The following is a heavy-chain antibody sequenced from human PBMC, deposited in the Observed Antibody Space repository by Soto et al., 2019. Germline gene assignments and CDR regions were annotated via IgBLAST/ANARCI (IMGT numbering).Heavy chain of an antibody. D-gene: IGHD3-10*01. J-gene: IGHJ4*02. V-gene: IGHV4-34*01. Sequence: SETLSLTCAVYGGSFCGYYWSWFRQPPGKGLEWIGEINHSGSTNYNPSLKSRVTISVDTSKNQFSLKLSSVTAADTAVYYCARGTPMVRGVIITGFPDYWGQGTLVTVSS. CDR3: ARGTPMVRGVIITGFPDY. CDR2: INHSGST. CDR1: GGSFCGYY.